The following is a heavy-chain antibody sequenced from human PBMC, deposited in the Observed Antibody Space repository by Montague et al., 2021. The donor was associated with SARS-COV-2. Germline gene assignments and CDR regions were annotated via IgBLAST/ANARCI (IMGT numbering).Heavy chain of an antibody. V-gene: IGHV4-59*12. Sequence: SETLSLTCTVSGGSISSYYWSWIRQPPGKGLEWIGYIYYSGSTNYNPSLKSRVTISVDTSKNQFSLKLSSVTAADTAVYYCVRAQTIFGVVITSFDYWGQGTLVTVSS. CDR3: VRAQTIFGVVITSFDY. CDR1: GGSISSYY. J-gene: IGHJ4*02. CDR2: IYYSGST. D-gene: IGHD3-3*01.